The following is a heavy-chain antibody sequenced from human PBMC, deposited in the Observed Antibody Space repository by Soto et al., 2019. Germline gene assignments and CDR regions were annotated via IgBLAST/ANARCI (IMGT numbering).Heavy chain of an antibody. J-gene: IGHJ4*02. CDR2: ISGSGGST. CDR1: GFTFSSYA. CDR3: AKQLGNITMVSPLDY. D-gene: IGHD3-10*01. V-gene: IGHV3-23*01. Sequence: PGGSLRLSCAASGFTFSSYAMSWVRQAPGKGLEWVSAISGSGGSTYYADSVKGRFTISRDNSKNTLYLQMNSLRAEDTAVYYCAKQLGNITMVSPLDYWGQGTLVTVSS.